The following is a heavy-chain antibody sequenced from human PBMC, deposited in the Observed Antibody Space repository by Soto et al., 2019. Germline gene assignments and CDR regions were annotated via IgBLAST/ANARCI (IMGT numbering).Heavy chain of an antibody. CDR1: GFTFSEYA. V-gene: IGHV3-23*01. Sequence: EVQLLESGGGLVQPGGSLRLSCAASGFTFSEYAMTWVRQAPGKGLEWVSVIGGAGSNIYYADSVEGRFTVSRDDSKNTLYLRMDSLRVEDTAVYYCAKDFVSHNGVYDPFDIWGPGTWSPSPQ. D-gene: IGHD2-8*01. CDR3: AKDFVSHNGVYDPFDI. CDR2: IGGAGSNI. J-gene: IGHJ3*02.